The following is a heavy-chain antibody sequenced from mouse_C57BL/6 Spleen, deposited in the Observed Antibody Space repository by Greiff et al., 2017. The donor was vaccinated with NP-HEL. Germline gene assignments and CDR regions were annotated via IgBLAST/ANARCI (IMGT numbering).Heavy chain of an antibody. CDR3: ARRDYYSNSFAY. CDR2: FHPYNDDT. V-gene: IGHV1-47*01. Sequence: QVQLKESGAELVKPGASVKMSCKASGYTFTTYPIEWMKQNHGKSLEWIGNFHPYNDDTKYNEKFKGKATLTVEKSSSTVYLELSRLTSDDSAVYYCARRDYYSNSFAYWGQGTLVTVSA. D-gene: IGHD2-5*01. CDR1: GYTFTTYP. J-gene: IGHJ3*01.